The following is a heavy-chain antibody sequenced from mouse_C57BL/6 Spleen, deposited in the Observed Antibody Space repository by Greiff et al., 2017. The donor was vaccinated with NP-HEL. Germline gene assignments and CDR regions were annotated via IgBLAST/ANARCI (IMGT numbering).Heavy chain of an antibody. CDR1: GYTFTSYW. J-gene: IGHJ3*01. D-gene: IGHD2-4*01. V-gene: IGHV1-64*01. CDR3: ARFDDYDRVLAY. Sequence: VQLQQPGAELVKPGASVKLSCKASGYTFTSYWMHWVKQRPGQGLEWIGMIHPNSGSTNYNEKFKSKATLTVDKSSSTAYMQLSRLTSEDSAVYYCARFDDYDRVLAYWGQGTLVTVSA. CDR2: IHPNSGST.